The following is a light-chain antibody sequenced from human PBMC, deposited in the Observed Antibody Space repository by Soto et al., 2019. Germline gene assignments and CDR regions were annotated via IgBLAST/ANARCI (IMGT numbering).Light chain of an antibody. CDR3: YSYTSSTTYV. V-gene: IGLV2-14*01. Sequence: QSALTQPASVSGSPGQSITISCSGTSSEVGAYNYVSWHQQHPAKAPKLIVYDVSNRPSGVSNRFSGSKSGNTASLTISGLQAEDEADYYCYSYTSSTTYVFGTGTKLTVL. CDR2: DVS. J-gene: IGLJ1*01. CDR1: SSEVGAYNY.